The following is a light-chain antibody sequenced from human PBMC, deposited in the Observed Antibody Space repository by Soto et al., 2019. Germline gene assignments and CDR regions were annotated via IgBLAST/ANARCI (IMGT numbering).Light chain of an antibody. CDR1: QTISIY. V-gene: IGKV1-39*01. CDR2: AAS. J-gene: IGKJ1*01. Sequence: DIQMTQSPSSLSASVGDRVSITCRASQTISIYLNWYQQKPGKAPNRLIYAASSLQRGVSSRFSGSGSGTDFTLVISSLQPEDFATYFCQQSYSTPTFGQGTKVEIK. CDR3: QQSYSTPT.